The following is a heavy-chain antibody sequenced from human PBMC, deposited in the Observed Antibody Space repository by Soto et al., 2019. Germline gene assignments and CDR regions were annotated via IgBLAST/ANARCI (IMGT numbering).Heavy chain of an antibody. D-gene: IGHD1-26*01. CDR3: AKDQGPWEILSLFDY. CDR2: ISYDGSNK. J-gene: IGHJ4*02. Sequence: QVQLVESGGGVVQPGRSLRLSCAASGFTFSSYGMHWVRQAPGKGLEWVAVISYDGSNKYYADSVKGRFTISRDNSKNTLYLQMNSQRDEDTAVYYCAKDQGPWEILSLFDYWGQGTLVTVSS. V-gene: IGHV3-30*18. CDR1: GFTFSSYG.